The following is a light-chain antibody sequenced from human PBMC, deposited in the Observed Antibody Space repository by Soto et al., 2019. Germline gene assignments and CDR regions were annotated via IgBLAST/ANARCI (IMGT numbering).Light chain of an antibody. V-gene: IGLV2-14*01. CDR2: EVS. CDR3: SSYTSSNTLEV. J-gene: IGLJ1*01. CDR1: SSDVGGSNY. Sequence: QSVLIQPASVSGSPGQSITISCTGTSSDVGGSNYVSWYQHHPHRAPKLLIFEVSYRPSGVSNRFSGSKSGNMASLTISGLQAEDEADYYCSSYTSSNTLEVFGSGTKVTV.